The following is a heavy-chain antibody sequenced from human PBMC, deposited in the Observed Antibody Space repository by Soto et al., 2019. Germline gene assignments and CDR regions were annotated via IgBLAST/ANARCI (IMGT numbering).Heavy chain of an antibody. CDR1: GYTFTGYY. Sequence: ASVKVSCKASGYTFTGYYMHWVRQAPGQGLEWRGWINPNSGGTNYAQKFQGWVTMPRDTSISTAYMELSRLRSDDTAVYYCARDKGPLSYDSSGYYMGVDAFDIWGQGTMVTVSS. J-gene: IGHJ3*02. CDR2: INPNSGGT. V-gene: IGHV1-2*04. D-gene: IGHD3-22*01. CDR3: ARDKGPLSYDSSGYYMGVDAFDI.